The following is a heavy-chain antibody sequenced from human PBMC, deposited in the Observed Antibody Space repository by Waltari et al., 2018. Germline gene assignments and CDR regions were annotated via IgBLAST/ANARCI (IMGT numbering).Heavy chain of an antibody. CDR2: ISYDGSNK. CDR3: ARDTGTTWSTGDFDY. V-gene: IGHV3-30*03. CDR1: GFAFSSYG. J-gene: IGHJ4*02. D-gene: IGHD1-7*01. Sequence: QVQLVESGGGVVQPGRSLRLSCAASGFAFSSYGMHWVRQAPGKGLEWVAVISYDGSNKDYADSVKGRFTISRDNSKNTLYLQMNSLRAEDTAVYYCARDTGTTWSTGDFDYWGQGTLVTVSS.